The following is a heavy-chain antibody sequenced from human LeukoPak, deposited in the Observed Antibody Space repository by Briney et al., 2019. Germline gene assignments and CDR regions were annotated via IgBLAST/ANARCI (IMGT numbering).Heavy chain of an antibody. V-gene: IGHV3-30*04. CDR3: AKRGLSSGWSDY. CDR1: GFTFSSYA. D-gene: IGHD6-19*01. CDR2: ISFDGTDA. J-gene: IGHJ4*02. Sequence: GGSLRLSCAASGFTFSSYAIHWVRQAPGKGLEWVAVISFDGTDAFYADSVKGRFTISRDNSKNTLYLQMNSLRAEDTAVYYCAKRGLSSGWSDYWGQGTLVTVSS.